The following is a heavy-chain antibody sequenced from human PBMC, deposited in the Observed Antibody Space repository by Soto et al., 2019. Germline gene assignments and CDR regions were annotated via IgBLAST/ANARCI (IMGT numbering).Heavy chain of an antibody. J-gene: IGHJ6*02. D-gene: IGHD6-19*01. CDR1: GYTFSNYG. CDR3: SRFIMVGGWFDPNYYHGMDV. CDR2: ISGYNGNT. V-gene: IGHV1-18*01. Sequence: QVQLVQSGAEVKKPGASVTFSCKTSGYTFSNYGINWVRQAPGQGLEWTGWISGYNGNTNYAQTVQGRVTMTTDTSTGTVYMELRSLKSDDTAIYYCSRFIMVGGWFDPNYYHGMDVWGQGTTVTVSS.